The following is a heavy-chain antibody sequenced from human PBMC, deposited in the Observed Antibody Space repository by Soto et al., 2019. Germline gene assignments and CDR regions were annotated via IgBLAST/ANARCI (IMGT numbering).Heavy chain of an antibody. J-gene: IGHJ3*02. V-gene: IGHV3-30*18. CDR3: AKDLGTQGTNDAFDI. CDR2: ISYDGSNK. Sequence: QVQLVESGGGVVQPGRSLRLSCAASGFTFSSYGMHWVRQAPGKGLEWVAVISYDGSNKYYADSVKGRFTISRDNSKNTLYLQMNSLRAEDTAVYYCAKDLGTQGTNDAFDIWGQGTMVTVSS. CDR1: GFTFSSYG. D-gene: IGHD1-26*01.